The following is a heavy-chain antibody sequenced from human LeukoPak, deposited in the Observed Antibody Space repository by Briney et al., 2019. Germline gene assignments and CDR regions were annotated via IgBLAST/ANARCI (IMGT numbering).Heavy chain of an antibody. J-gene: IGHJ4*02. CDR3: ARGRTNYDILTGFDY. CDR1: GGSISSYY. Sequence: LSETLSLTCTVSGGSISSYYWSWIRQPPGKGLEWIGYIYYSGSTNYNPSLKSRVTISVDTSKNQFSLKLSSVTAADTAVYYCARGRTNYDILTGFDYWGQGTLVTVSS. D-gene: IGHD3-9*01. CDR2: IYYSGST. V-gene: IGHV4-59*01.